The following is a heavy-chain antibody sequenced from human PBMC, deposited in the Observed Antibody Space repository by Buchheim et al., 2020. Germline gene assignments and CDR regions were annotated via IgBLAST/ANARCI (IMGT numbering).Heavy chain of an antibody. V-gene: IGHV3-23*01. Sequence: EVQLLESGGGLVQPGGSLRLSCAASGLTFRNFAMSWVRQAPGKGLEWVSSISGSGDNKYYADSVKGRFTISRDNSKNTLYLQMNSLRVDDTAVYYCAKDRQVMDVWGQGTT. J-gene: IGHJ6*02. CDR2: ISGSGDNK. CDR1: GLTFRNFA. CDR3: AKDRQVMDV.